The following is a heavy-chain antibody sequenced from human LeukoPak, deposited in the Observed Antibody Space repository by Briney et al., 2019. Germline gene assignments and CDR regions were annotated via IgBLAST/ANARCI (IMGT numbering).Heavy chain of an antibody. D-gene: IGHD3-10*01. J-gene: IGHJ4*02. CDR2: INHSGST. CDR1: GGSFSGYY. CDR3: ARDITMVRGSTPD. V-gene: IGHV4-34*01. Sequence: SETLSLTCAVYGGSFSGYYWSWIRQPPGKGLEWIGEINHSGSTNYNPSLKSRVTISVDTSKNRFSLKLSSVTAADTAVYYCARDITMVRGSTPDWGQGTLVTVSS.